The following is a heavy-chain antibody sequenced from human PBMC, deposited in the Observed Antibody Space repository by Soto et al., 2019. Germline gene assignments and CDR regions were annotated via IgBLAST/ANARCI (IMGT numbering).Heavy chain of an antibody. CDR2: MNPNSGNT. J-gene: IGHJ4*02. Sequence: ASVKVSSKASRYTFTSYDINCVRQPTGQGLEWMGWMNPNSGNTGYAQKFQGRVTMTRNTPISTAYMELSSLRSEDTAVYYCARAWQRLGMYYFDSWGQGPLAPVSS. CDR1: RYTFTSYD. D-gene: IGHD6-25*01. V-gene: IGHV1-8*01. CDR3: ARAWQRLGMYYFDS.